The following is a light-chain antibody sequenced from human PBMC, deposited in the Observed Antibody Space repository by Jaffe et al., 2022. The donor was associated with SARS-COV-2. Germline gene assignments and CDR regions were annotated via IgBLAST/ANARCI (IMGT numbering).Light chain of an antibody. CDR2: GDN. V-gene: IGLV1-40*01. CDR1: SSNIGAGYD. CDR3: QSYDNTPYV. J-gene: IGLJ1*01. Sequence: QSALTQPPSVSGAPGQRVTISCTGSSSNIGAGYDVHWYQQLPGSAPKLLIFGDNNRPSGVPDRFSASRSGTSASLAITGLQAEDEAVYYCQSYDNTPYVFGSGTKVTVL.